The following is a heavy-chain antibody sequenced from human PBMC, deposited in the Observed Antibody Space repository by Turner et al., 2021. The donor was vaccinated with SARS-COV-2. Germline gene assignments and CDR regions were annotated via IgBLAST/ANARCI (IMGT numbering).Heavy chain of an antibody. V-gene: IGHV4-34*01. CDR1: GGSFSGYY. D-gene: IGHD2-15*01. CDR2: INHSGST. CDR3: ARGLRGVVVAATLNWFDP. Sequence: QVQLQQWGAGLLKPSETLSLTCAVYGGSFSGYYWTWFRQPPGKGLEWNGEINHSGSTNYSPSLKSRVTISVDTSKNQFSLKLSSVTAADTAVYYCARGLRGVVVAATLNWFDPWGQGTLVTVSS. J-gene: IGHJ5*02.